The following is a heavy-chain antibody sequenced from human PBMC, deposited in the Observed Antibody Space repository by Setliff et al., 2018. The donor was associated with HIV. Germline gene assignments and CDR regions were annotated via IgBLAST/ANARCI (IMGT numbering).Heavy chain of an antibody. CDR1: EFIILANK. CDR3: ALPRVFDSFHV. Sequence: GASVKVSCKATEFIILANKMNWVRQAPGQGLEWIGRISPDNGAAEYAPQFQGRVIMTVDTSISTAYLEIPRPTSDDAAVYYCALPRVFDSFHVWGQGTMVTVSS. V-gene: IGHV1-2*06. J-gene: IGHJ3*01. CDR2: ISPDNGAA.